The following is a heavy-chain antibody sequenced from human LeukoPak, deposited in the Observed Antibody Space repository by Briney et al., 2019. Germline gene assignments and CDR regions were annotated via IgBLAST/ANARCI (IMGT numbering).Heavy chain of an antibody. CDR2: IDPNIGTT. J-gene: IGHJ4*02. V-gene: IGHV1-2*02. D-gene: IGHD3-22*01. Sequence: GASVKVSCKASGYTFTGFYMHWVRQAPGQGLEWMGGIDPNIGTTKYSQKFQGRVTMTRDTSISEVYMELCRLRSDDTAVYYCARLLEHYYFDASGYYDDDYWGQGTPSIVSS. CDR3: ARLLEHYYFDASGYYDDDY. CDR1: GYTFTGFY.